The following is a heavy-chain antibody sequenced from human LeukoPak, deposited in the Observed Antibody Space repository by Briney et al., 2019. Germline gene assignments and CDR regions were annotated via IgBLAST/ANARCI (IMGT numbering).Heavy chain of an antibody. D-gene: IGHD4-17*01. CDR2: IYPGDSDT. Sequence: GESLKISCKGSGYSLTSYWIGWVRHMPVKGLEWMGIIYPGDSDTRYSPSFQGQVTISADKSINTAYLQWSSLRASDTATYYCARIYGDLADYWGQGTLVTVSS. CDR3: ARIYGDLADY. J-gene: IGHJ4*02. CDR1: GYSLTSYW. V-gene: IGHV5-51*01.